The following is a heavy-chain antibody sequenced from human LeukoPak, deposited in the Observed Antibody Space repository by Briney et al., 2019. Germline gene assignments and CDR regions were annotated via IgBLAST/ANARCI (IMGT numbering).Heavy chain of an antibody. CDR2: IYSGGST. D-gene: IGHD2-21*02. V-gene: IGHV3-53*01. J-gene: IGHJ4*02. CDR3: AKARDLPVYYFDY. Sequence: GGSLRLSCEGSGFTVSSNYMSWVHQAPGKGLEWVSVIYSGGSTYYADSVKGRFTISRDNSKNTLYLQMNSLRAEDTAVYYCAKARDLPVYYFDYWGQGTLVTVSS. CDR1: GFTVSSNY.